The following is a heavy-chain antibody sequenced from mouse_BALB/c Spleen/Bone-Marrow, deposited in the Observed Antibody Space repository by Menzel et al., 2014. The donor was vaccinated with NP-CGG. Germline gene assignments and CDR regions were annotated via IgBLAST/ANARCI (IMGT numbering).Heavy chain of an antibody. D-gene: IGHD1-1*01. J-gene: IGHJ4*01. V-gene: IGHV1-7*01. CDR2: INPSTGYT. CDR1: GYTFTSYW. Sequence: VQLQESGAELAKPGASVKMSCKASGYTFTSYWMHWVKQRPGQRLEWIGYINPSTGYTEYNQKFKDKATLTADKSSSTAYMQLSSLTSEDSAVYYCARPPYYYGSSYDAMDYWGQGTSVTVSS. CDR3: ARPPYYYGSSYDAMDY.